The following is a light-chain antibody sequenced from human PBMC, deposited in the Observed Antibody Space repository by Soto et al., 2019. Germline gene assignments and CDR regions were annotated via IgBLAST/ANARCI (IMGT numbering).Light chain of an antibody. J-gene: IGKJ1*01. Sequence: EIVLTQSPGTLSLSPGEIATLSCRASQSVSSSYLAWYQQKPGQDPRLLIYGASSSATGIPDRFSGSGSGTDFTLTISRLEPEDFAVYYCQQYGSSPKTFGQGTKVEIK. V-gene: IGKV3-20*01. CDR1: QSVSSSY. CDR2: GAS. CDR3: QQYGSSPKT.